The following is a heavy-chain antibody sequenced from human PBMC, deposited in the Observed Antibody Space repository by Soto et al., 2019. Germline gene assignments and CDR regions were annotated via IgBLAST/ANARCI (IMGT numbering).Heavy chain of an antibody. CDR1: GFTFSSYA. CDR2: ISGSGGST. CDR3: AKGGDYGSGLFDP. Sequence: EVQLLESGGGLVQPGGSLRLSCAASGFTFSSYAMSWVRQAPGKGLEWVSAISGSGGSTYYADSVKGRFTISRDNSKTPLYRQMNSLRAEDTAVYYCAKGGDYGSGLFDPWGQGTLVTVSS. V-gene: IGHV3-23*01. D-gene: IGHD3-10*01. J-gene: IGHJ5*02.